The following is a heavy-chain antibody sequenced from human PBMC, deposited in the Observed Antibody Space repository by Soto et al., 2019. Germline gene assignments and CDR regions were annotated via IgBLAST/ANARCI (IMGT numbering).Heavy chain of an antibody. CDR1: GFTFSNYA. CDR2: FSGSGGST. V-gene: IGHV3-23*01. J-gene: IGHJ6*02. Sequence: EVQLLESGGGLVQPGGSLRLSCAAAGFTFSNYALTWVRQSPGKGLEWVSTFSGSGGSTYYADSVRGRFTISRDNSKNTLFLQMNSPTFEDTAIDHCARDWTGDTCPCLDVWGQGTTVSVAS. D-gene: IGHD2-8*01. CDR3: ARDWTGDTCPCLDV.